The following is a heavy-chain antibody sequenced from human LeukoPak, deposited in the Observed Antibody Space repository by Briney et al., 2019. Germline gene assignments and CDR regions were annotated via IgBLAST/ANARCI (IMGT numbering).Heavy chain of an antibody. V-gene: IGHV1-18*01. CDR1: GYSFTSYG. Sequence: ASVKVSCKTSGYSFTSYGISWVRQAPGQGLEWMGWISATNGNTKYTQRLQGRVTMTTDTSTSTAYMELRSLRSDDTAVYYCARGLQENLAWLTAFSAFDIWGQGTMVTVSS. J-gene: IGHJ3*02. D-gene: IGHD6-19*01. CDR3: ARGLQENLAWLTAFSAFDI. CDR2: ISATNGNT.